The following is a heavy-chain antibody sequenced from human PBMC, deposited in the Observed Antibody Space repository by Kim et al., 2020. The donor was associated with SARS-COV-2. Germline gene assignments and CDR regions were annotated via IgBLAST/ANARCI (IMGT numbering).Heavy chain of an antibody. J-gene: IGHJ6*03. Sequence: ASVKVSCKASGYTFTSYAIHWVRQAPGQRLEWMGWINAGNGNTRYSQKFQGRVTITRDTSVSTAYMELSSLRSEDTAVYYCARDLCYDIFLYHSYYLDVW. CDR1: GYTFTSYA. D-gene: IGHD3-9*01. V-gene: IGHV1-3*01. CDR2: INAGNGNT. CDR3: ARDLCYDIFLYHSYYLDV.